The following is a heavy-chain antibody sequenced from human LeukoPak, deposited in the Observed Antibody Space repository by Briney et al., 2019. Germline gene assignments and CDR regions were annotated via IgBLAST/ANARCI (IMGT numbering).Heavy chain of an antibody. J-gene: IGHJ6*02. V-gene: IGHV3-53*01. CDR3: AREPYDISGYALDV. CDR1: GFTVSSNY. D-gene: IGHD3-22*01. Sequence: GGSLRLSCAASGFTVSSNYMSWVRQAPGKGLEWVSVIYSGGSTYYADSVKGRFTISRDNSKNTLYLQMNSLRAEDTAVYYCAREPYDISGYALDVWGQGTTVIVSS. CDR2: IYSGGST.